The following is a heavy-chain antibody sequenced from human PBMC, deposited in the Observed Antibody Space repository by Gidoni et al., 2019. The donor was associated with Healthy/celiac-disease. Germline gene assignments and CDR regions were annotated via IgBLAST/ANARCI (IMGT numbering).Heavy chain of an antibody. D-gene: IGHD5-12*01. Sequence: QVQLQESGPGLVKPSETLSLPCTVSGYSISSGYYGGWIRQPPGKGLEWIGSIYHSGSTYYNPSLKSRVTISVDTSKNQFSLKLSSVTAADTAVYFCTRGSGYSGYPTRGGMDVWGQGSTVTVSS. CDR2: IYHSGST. CDR3: TRGSGYSGYPTRGGMDV. V-gene: IGHV4-38-2*02. J-gene: IGHJ6*02. CDR1: GYSISSGYY.